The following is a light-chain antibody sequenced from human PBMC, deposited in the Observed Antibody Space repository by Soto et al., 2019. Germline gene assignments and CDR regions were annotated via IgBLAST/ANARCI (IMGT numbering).Light chain of an antibody. J-gene: IGKJ4*01. CDR3: QQRSNWPPGT. V-gene: IGKV3-11*01. CDR2: DAS. Sequence: EIVLTQTPATLSLSPGERATLSCRASQSVSSYLAWYQQKPGQAPRLLIYDASNRATGIPARFSGSGSETDLTLTISSLEPQDFAVYYCQQRSNWPPGTFGGGTKVEIK. CDR1: QSVSSY.